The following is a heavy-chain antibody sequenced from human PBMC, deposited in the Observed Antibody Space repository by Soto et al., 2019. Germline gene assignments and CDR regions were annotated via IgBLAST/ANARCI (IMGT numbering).Heavy chain of an antibody. CDR3: ARGLEYFQH. J-gene: IGHJ1*01. CDR2: ITNSGYT. V-gene: IGHV4-34*01. CDR1: NGSFSGYY. Sequence: ETLSLTCDVFNGSFSGYYWSWIRQPPGKGLEWIGEITNSGYTNYNPSLKNRVTILIDRSKNHFSLKVTSVTAADTAVYYCARGLEYFQHWGQGTLVTVSS.